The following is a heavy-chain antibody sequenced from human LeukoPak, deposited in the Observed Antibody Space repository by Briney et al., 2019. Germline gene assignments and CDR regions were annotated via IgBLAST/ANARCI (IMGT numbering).Heavy chain of an antibody. J-gene: IGHJ5*01. CDR3: ARVLFPGSSGNLYCFDS. D-gene: IGHD6-25*01. Sequence: GSLRLSCTVSGSRFNDFYMAWIRQAPGKGLEWVSFISNTGSPTHYADSVRGRFTISRDSAKKSHFLQMNSLRDEDTAVYYCARVLFPGSSGNLYCFDSWGQGTLVTVSS. CDR1: GSRFNDFY. CDR2: ISNTGSPT. V-gene: IGHV3-11*04.